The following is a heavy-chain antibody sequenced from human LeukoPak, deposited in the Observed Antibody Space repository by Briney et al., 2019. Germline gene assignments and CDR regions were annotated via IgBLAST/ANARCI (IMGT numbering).Heavy chain of an antibody. CDR1: GFTVSSSY. CDR2: IYSGGNT. D-gene: IGHD1-26*01. CDR3: ARDPQWELHASHFDY. V-gene: IGHV3-66*01. J-gene: IGHJ4*02. Sequence: PGGSLRLSCGTSGFTVSSSYMNWVRQAPGKGLEWVSVIYSGGNTYYADSVKGRFTISRDTSKNTLYLQMNSLRAEDTAVYFCARDPQWELHASHFDYWGQGTLVTVSS.